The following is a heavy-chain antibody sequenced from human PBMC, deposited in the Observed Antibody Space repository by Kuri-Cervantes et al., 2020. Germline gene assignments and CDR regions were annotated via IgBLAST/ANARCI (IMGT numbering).Heavy chain of an antibody. Sequence: ASVKVSCKASGYTFTGYYMHWVRQAPGQGLEWMGWINPNSGGTNYAQKFQGRVTITADKSTSTAYMELSSLRSEDTAVYYCAREDCSSTSCYVWGQGTLVTVSS. J-gene: IGHJ4*02. V-gene: IGHV1-2*02. CDR2: INPNSGGT. D-gene: IGHD2-2*01. CDR1: GYTFTGYY. CDR3: AREDCSSTSCYV.